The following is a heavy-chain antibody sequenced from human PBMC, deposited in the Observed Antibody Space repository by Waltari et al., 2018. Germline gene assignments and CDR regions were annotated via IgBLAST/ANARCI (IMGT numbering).Heavy chain of an antibody. V-gene: IGHV4-39*07. CDR3: ARHAGAVGWFDP. D-gene: IGHD1-26*01. Sequence: QLQLQESGPGLVKPSETLSLTCTVPGGSISSMSYYWGWIRQPPGKGLEWIGSIYYSGSTYYNPSLKSRVTISVDTSKNQFSLKLSSVTAADTAVYYCARHAGAVGWFDPWGQGTLVTVSS. J-gene: IGHJ5*02. CDR1: GGSISSMSYY. CDR2: IYYSGST.